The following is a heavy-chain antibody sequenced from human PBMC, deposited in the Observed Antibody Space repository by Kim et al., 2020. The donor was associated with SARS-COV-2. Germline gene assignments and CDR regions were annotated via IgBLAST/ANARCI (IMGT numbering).Heavy chain of an antibody. Sequence: SGGTNPRPTLKSRVTLSLDTSKNQISLKLRSVTAADTAVYYCAAGRATMDYWGQGTLVSVSS. D-gene: IGHD5-12*01. V-gene: IGHV4-59*01. J-gene: IGHJ4*02. CDR3: AAGRATMDY. CDR2: SGGT.